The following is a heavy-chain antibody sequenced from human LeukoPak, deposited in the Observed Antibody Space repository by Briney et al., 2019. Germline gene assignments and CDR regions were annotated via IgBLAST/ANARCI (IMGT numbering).Heavy chain of an antibody. J-gene: IGHJ6*02. CDR1: GGSVSSGSYY. V-gene: IGHV4-61*01. CDR3: ARGGDCSGGSCYYYGMDV. CDR2: IYYSGST. Sequence: PSETLSLTCTVSGGSVSSGSYYWSWIRQPPGKGLEWIGYIYYSGSTNYNPSLKSRVTISVDTSKNQFSLKLSSVTAADTAVYYCARGGDCSGGSCYYYGMDVWGQGTTVTVSS. D-gene: IGHD2-15*01.